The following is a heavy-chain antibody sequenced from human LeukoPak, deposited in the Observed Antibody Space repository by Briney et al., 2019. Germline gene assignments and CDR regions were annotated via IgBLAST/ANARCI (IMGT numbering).Heavy chain of an antibody. CDR2: FYTSGHT. CDR3: ARFTPQGYGWGGYNRFDP. J-gene: IGHJ5*02. Sequence: SETLSLTCAVYGGSFSGYYWSWIRQPPGKGLEWMGHFYTSGHTSYNPSLKSRVTISVDTSKNQFSLKMNSVTAADTAVYYCARFTPQGYGWGGYNRFDPWGQGTLVTVSS. V-gene: IGHV4-4*08. D-gene: IGHD3-16*01. CDR1: GGSFSGYY.